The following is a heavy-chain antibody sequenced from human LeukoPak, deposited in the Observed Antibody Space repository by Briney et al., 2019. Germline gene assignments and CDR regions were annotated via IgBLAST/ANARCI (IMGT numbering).Heavy chain of an antibody. CDR1: GGTFSSYA. Sequence: ASVKVSCKASGGTFSSYAISWVRQAPGQGLEWMGWISAYNGNTNYAQKFQGRVTMTTDTSTSTAYMELRSLRSDDTAVYYCARVLAAAGSCFDYWGQGTLVTVSS. CDR2: ISAYNGNT. J-gene: IGHJ4*02. V-gene: IGHV1-18*01. CDR3: ARVLAAAGSCFDY. D-gene: IGHD6-13*01.